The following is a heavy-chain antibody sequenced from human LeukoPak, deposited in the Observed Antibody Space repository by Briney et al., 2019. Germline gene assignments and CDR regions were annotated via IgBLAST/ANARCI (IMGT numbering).Heavy chain of an antibody. D-gene: IGHD1-26*01. CDR1: GYTFTSYG. V-gene: IGHV1-18*01. J-gene: IGHJ3*02. CDR3: ARLPVWRELQSDAFDI. CDR2: ISAYNDNT. Sequence: RASVKVSCTASGYTFTSYGITWVRQAPGQGLEWMGWISAYNDNTNYAQNFQGRVTMTTETSTSTAYMELRSLRSDDTAVYYCARLPVWRELQSDAFDIWGQGTMVTVSS.